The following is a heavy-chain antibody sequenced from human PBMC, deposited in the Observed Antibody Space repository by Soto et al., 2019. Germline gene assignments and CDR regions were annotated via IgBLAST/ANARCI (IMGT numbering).Heavy chain of an antibody. V-gene: IGHV1-18*01. CDR1: GYTFTRSG. J-gene: IGHJ6*02. Sequence: ASVKVSCKASGYTFTRSGISWVRQAPGQGLEWMGWISTYNGDTNYAQTFQGRVTMTTDTSTSTVHMEVRSLRSDDTAVYYCSREGVSPYYRYRMYVWSQGTSVTVSS. D-gene: IGHD3-10*01. CDR2: ISTYNGDT. CDR3: SREGVSPYYRYRMYV.